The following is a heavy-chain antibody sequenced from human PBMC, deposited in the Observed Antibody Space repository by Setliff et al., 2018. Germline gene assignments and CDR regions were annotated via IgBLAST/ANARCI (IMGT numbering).Heavy chain of an antibody. D-gene: IGHD2-2*01. V-gene: IGHV1-69*10. CDR2: IIPILGIA. J-gene: IGHJ6*03. CDR3: ARAGEGPAALHYYYYMDV. Sequence: SVKVSCKASGGTFSSYAISWVRQAPGQGLEWMGGIIPILGIANYAQKFQGRLTMTRNTSISTAYMELSSLRSDDTAVYYCARAGEGPAALHYYYYMDVWGKGTTVTVS. CDR1: GGTFSSYA.